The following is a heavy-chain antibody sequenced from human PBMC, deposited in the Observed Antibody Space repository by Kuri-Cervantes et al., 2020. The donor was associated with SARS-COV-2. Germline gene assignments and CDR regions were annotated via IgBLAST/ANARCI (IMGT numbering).Heavy chain of an antibody. CDR2: ITSSSSYI. J-gene: IGHJ6*03. D-gene: IGHD3-3*01. Sequence: GGSLRLSCAGSGFSFSKYDMNWVRQAPGKGLEWVSSITSSSSYIYYADSVKGRLTISRDNANNSLYLQVNSLRAEDTAVYYCARVSGYYDFWSASDYYYMDVWGKGTTVTVSS. V-gene: IGHV3-21*01. CDR1: GFSFSKYD. CDR3: ARVSGYYDFWSASDYYYMDV.